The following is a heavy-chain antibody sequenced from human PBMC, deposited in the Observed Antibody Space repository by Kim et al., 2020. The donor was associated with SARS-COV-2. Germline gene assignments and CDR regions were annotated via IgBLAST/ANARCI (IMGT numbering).Heavy chain of an antibody. D-gene: IGHD3-9*01. CDR3: ARDILTGYYTFDY. V-gene: IGHV3-21*01. J-gene: IGHJ4*02. Sequence: ADSVKGRFTISRDNAKNSQYLQMISLRAEDTAVYYCARDILTGYYTFDYCGQGTLVTVSS.